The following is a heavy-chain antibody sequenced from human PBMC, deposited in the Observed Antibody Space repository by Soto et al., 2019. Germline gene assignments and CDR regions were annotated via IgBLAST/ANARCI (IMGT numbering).Heavy chain of an antibody. V-gene: IGHV1-69*01. CDR3: ARPMSRAAAAYYYYYGMDV. CDR1: GGTFSSYA. Sequence: QVQLVQSGAEVKKPGSSVKVSCKASGGTFSSYAISWVRQAPGQGLEWMGGIIPIFGTANYAQKFQGRLTITADESTSTAYMELSSLRSEDTAVYYCARPMSRAAAAYYYYYGMDVWGQGTTVTVSS. D-gene: IGHD6-13*01. CDR2: IIPIFGTA. J-gene: IGHJ6*02.